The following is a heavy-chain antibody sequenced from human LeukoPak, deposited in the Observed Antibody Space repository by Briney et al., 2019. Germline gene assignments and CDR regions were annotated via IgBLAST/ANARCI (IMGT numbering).Heavy chain of an antibody. V-gene: IGHV4-59*01. J-gene: IGHJ3*02. CDR2: IYYSGST. CDR3: ARRGAQWLVTNDAFDI. D-gene: IGHD6-19*01. CDR1: GGSISSYY. Sequence: SETLSLTCTVSGGSISSYYWSWIRQPPGKGLEWIGYIYYSGSTNYNPSLKSRVTISVDTSKNQFSLKLSSVTAADTAVYYCARRGAQWLVTNDAFDIWGQGTMVTVSS.